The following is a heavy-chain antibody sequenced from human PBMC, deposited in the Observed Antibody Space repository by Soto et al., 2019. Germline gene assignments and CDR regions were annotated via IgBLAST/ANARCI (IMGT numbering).Heavy chain of an antibody. V-gene: IGHV3-30-3*01. J-gene: IGHJ4*02. D-gene: IGHD3-16*01. CDR3: ARVTGGALLRDYFDY. Sequence: GGSLRLSCAASGFTFSSYAMHWVRQAPGKGLEWVAVISYDGSNKYYADSVRGRLTTSRDNSKNTLYLQMNSLRAEDTAVYYCARVTGGALLRDYFDYWGQGTLVTVSS. CDR2: ISYDGSNK. CDR1: GFTFSSYA.